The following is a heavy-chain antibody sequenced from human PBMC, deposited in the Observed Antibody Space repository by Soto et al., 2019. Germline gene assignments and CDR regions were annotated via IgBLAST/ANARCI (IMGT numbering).Heavy chain of an antibody. CDR1: GYTFTSYD. V-gene: IGHV1-8*01. D-gene: IGHD2-15*01. Sequence: PSVKLSCKASGYTFTSYDINWVRQATGQGLEWMGWMNPNSGNTGYAQKFQGRVTMTRNTSISTAYMELSSLRSEDTAVYYCARGGSQKLLRNWFDPWGQGTLVSVSS. CDR3: ARGGSQKLLRNWFDP. J-gene: IGHJ5*02. CDR2: MNPNSGNT.